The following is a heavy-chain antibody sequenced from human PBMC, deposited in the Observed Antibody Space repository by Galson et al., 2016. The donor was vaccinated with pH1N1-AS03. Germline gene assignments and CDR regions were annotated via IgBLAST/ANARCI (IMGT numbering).Heavy chain of an antibody. CDR2: ITSGGNT. CDR1: GFSFSSYA. Sequence: SLRLSCAASGFSFSSYAMSWVRQAPGKGLQWVSSITSGGNTYYADSVKGRLTISRDNAKNSLFLQMNSLRPEDTAVYYCASDHNWNGYWGQGTLVTVSS. CDR3: ASDHNWNGY. J-gene: IGHJ4*02. D-gene: IGHD1-20*01. V-gene: IGHV3-23*01.